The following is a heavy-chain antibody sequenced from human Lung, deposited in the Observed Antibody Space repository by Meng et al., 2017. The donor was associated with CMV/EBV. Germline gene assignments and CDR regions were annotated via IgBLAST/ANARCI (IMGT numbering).Heavy chain of an antibody. D-gene: IGHD5-18*01. CDR2: ISSSGSTI. CDR3: ARQLADTLLAHYYYYGVDV. CDR1: GFTFSSYE. Sequence: GGSLRLXCAASGFTFSSYEMNWVRQAPGKGLEWISYISSSGSTIYYADSVKGRFTISRDYAKNSLYLQMNSLRAEDTAVYYCARQLADTLLAHYYYYGVDVWGQGTTVTVSS. J-gene: IGHJ6*02. V-gene: IGHV3-48*03.